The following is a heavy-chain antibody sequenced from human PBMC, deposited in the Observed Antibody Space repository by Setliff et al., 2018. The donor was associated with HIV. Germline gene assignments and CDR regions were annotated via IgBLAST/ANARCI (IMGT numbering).Heavy chain of an antibody. CDR3: ARDGLYSSSWYWGSWGEQWTNTRLDY. CDR2: ISAYNGNT. CDR1: GYTFTSYG. D-gene: IGHD6-13*01. J-gene: IGHJ4*02. V-gene: IGHV1-18*01. Sequence: GASVKVSCKASGYTFTSYGISWVRQAPGQGLEWMGWISAYNGNTNYAQKLQGRVTMTTDTSTSTAYMARRGLRSDDTAVYYCARDGLYSSSWYWGSWGEQWTNTRLDYWGQGTLVTVSS.